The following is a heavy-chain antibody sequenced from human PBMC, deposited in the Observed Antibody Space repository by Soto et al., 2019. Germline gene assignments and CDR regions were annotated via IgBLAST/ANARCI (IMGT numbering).Heavy chain of an antibody. CDR3: ARVLGYCSSTSCYSWFDP. J-gene: IGHJ5*02. D-gene: IGHD2-2*01. CDR2: ISSSSSYI. Sequence: PGASLRLSCAASGFTFSNYSMNWLRQAPGKGLEWVSSISSSSSYIYYADSVKGRFTISRDNAKNSLYLQMNSLRAEDTAVYYCARVLGYCSSTSCYSWFDPWGQGT. V-gene: IGHV3-21*01. CDR1: GFTFSNYS.